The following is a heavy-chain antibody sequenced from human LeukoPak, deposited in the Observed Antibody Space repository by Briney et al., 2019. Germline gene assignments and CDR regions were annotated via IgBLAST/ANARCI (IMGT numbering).Heavy chain of an antibody. CDR1: GDSFCTYSVA. J-gene: IGHJ4*02. D-gene: IGHD2-2*01. V-gene: IGHV6-1*01. CDR3: ARGKYTSFDN. Sequence: SQTLSLTCAISGDSFCTYSVAWNWITQSPSRGLEWLGRTDYRSKWSFDYAVSVKSRITINADTSKNQFSLQLNSVTPEDTPMYYCARGKYTSFDNWGQGILVTVSS. CDR2: TDYRSKWSF.